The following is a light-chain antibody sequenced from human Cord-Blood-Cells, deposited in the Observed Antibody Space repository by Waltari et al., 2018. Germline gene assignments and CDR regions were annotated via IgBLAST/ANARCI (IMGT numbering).Light chain of an antibody. V-gene: IGKV3-11*01. J-gene: IGKJ4*01. CDR3: QQRSNWPPLT. CDR2: DAS. Sequence: DIVLTQSLATLSLSPGELATLPCRASQSVSSYLAWYQQKPGQAPRLLIYDASNRATGIPARFSGSGSGTDSTLTISSLEPEDFAVYYCQQRSNWPPLTFGGGTKVEIK. CDR1: QSVSSY.